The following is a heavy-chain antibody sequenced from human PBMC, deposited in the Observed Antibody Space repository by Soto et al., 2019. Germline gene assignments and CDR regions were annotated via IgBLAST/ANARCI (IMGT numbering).Heavy chain of an antibody. J-gene: IGHJ4*02. CDR3: AKDLGGDYGGLKFDY. CDR1: GFTFSSYG. Sequence: PVGSLRLSCAASGFTFSSYGMHWVRQAPGKGLEWVAVISYDGSNKYYADSVKGRFTISRDNSKNTLYLQMNSLRAEDTAVYYCAKDLGGDYGGLKFDYWGQGTLVTVSS. D-gene: IGHD4-17*01. CDR2: ISYDGSNK. V-gene: IGHV3-30*18.